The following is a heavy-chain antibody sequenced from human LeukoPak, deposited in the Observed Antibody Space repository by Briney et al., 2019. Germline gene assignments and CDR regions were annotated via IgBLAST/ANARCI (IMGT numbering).Heavy chain of an antibody. J-gene: IGHJ4*02. CDR2: VDPEDGET. Sequence: ASVKVSCKVSGYTLTELSMHWVRQAPGKGLEWMGRVDPEDGETIYAEKFQGRVTITADTSTDTAYMELSSLRSEDTAVYYCATGENYWGQGTLVTVSS. CDR1: GYTLTELS. D-gene: IGHD1-26*01. V-gene: IGHV1-24*01. CDR3: ATGENY.